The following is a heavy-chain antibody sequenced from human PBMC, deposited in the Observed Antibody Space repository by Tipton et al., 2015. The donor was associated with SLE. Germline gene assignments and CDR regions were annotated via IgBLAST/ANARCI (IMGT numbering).Heavy chain of an antibody. CDR2: INHSGST. D-gene: IGHD6-13*01. CDR3: ARVVYSFSDAFDI. CDR1: GGSFSDYY. V-gene: IGHV4-34*01. J-gene: IGHJ3*02. Sequence: TLSLTCALYGGSFSDYYWSWIRQPPGKGLEWIGEINHSGSTSYNPSLKSRVTISVDTSKNQFSLKLTSLTAADTAVYYCARVVYSFSDAFDIWGQGTLVTVSS.